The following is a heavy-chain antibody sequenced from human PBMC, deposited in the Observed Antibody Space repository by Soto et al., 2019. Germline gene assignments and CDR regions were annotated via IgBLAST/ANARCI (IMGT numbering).Heavy chain of an antibody. V-gene: IGHV4-38-2*02. CDR3: ARDGMTTGDT. D-gene: IGHD2-21*02. Sequence: PSETLFLTCAVSGYSISSGYYWGWLRQPPGKGLEWIGSIYHGVSATYNPSLKSRVSISMDTPENRISLKLDSVTAADAGVYFCARDGMTTGDTWGPGTLVTVSS. CDR2: IYHGVSA. J-gene: IGHJ4*02. CDR1: GYSISSGYY.